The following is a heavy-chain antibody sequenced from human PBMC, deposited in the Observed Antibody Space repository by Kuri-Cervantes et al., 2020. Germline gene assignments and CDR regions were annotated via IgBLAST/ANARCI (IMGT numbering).Heavy chain of an antibody. CDR1: GLPFSSYG. Sequence: GKSPKISFAASGLPFSSYGMHWVRQAPGKGLEWVAVISYDGSNKYYADSVKGRFTISRDNSKNTLYLQMNSLRAEDTAVYYCAKAIAPGYSYGTNWFDPWGQGTLVTVSS. D-gene: IGHD5-18*01. CDR3: AKAIAPGYSYGTNWFDP. V-gene: IGHV3-30*18. CDR2: ISYDGSNK. J-gene: IGHJ5*02.